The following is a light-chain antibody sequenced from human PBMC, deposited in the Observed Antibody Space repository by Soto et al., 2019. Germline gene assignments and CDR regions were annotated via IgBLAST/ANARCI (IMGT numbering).Light chain of an antibody. CDR2: GAS. CDR3: QQYGTFPRT. V-gene: IGKV3-20*01. Sequence: EIVLTQSPGSLSLSPGERATLSCRASQSVRSSYLAWYQHKPGQAPSLLIYGASSRATGVPDRFSGSGSETDFTLTISRLEPEDFAVYYCQQYGTFPRTFGQGTKVDIK. CDR1: QSVRSSY. J-gene: IGKJ1*01.